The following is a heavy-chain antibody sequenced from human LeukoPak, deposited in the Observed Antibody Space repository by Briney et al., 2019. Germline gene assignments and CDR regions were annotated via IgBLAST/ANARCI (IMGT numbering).Heavy chain of an antibody. CDR2: INHSGST. Sequence: SETLSLTCAVYGGSFSGYYWSWIRQPPGKGLEWIGEINHSGSTNYNPSLKSGVTISVDTSKNQFSLKLSSVTAADTAVYYCARGALGITIFGVVINQLNWFDPWGRGTPVTVSS. CDR3: ARGALGITIFGVVINQLNWFDP. V-gene: IGHV4-34*01. CDR1: GGSFSGYY. J-gene: IGHJ5*02. D-gene: IGHD3-3*01.